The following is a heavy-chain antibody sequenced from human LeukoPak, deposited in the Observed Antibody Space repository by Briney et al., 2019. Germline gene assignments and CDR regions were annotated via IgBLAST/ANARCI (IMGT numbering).Heavy chain of an antibody. CDR2: ISGSGGNT. CDR1: GFTFSTFA. Sequence: GGSLRLSCAASGFTFSTFAMIWVRQAPGKGLEWVSAISGSGGNTYYADSVKGRFTISRDNAKNSLYLQMNTLRAEDTAVYYCARDLVWFGEPKGYYNYMDVWGKGTTVTVSS. J-gene: IGHJ6*03. V-gene: IGHV3-23*01. D-gene: IGHD3-10*01. CDR3: ARDLVWFGEPKGYYNYMDV.